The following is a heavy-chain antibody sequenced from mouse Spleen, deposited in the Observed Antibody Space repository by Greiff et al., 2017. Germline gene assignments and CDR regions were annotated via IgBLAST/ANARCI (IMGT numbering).Heavy chain of an antibody. CDR2: ISSGSSPI. J-gene: IGHJ4*01. Sequence: EVQRVESGGGLVKPGGSLKLSCAASGFTFSDYGMHWVRQAPEKGLEWVAYISSGSSPIYYADTVKGRFTNSRDNAKTTLFLQMTSLRSEDTAMYYCARGPGAMDYWGQGTSGTGSS. V-gene: IGHV5-17*01. CDR3: ARGPGAMDY. CDR1: GFTFSDYG.